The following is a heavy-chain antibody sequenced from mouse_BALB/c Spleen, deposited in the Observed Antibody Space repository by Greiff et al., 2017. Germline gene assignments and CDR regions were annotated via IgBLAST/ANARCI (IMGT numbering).Heavy chain of an antibody. D-gene: IGHD1-1*01. J-gene: IGHJ3*01. CDR2: INPSTGYT. CDR3: ARGDYGSNPWFAY. Sequence: QVQLQQSGAELAKPGASVKMSCKASGYTFTSYWMHWVKQRPGQGLEWIGYINPSTGYTNYNQKFKGKATLTVDKSSSTAYMQLSSLTSEDSAVYYCARGDYGSNPWFAYWGQGTLVTVSA. CDR1: GYTFTSYW. V-gene: IGHV1-7*01.